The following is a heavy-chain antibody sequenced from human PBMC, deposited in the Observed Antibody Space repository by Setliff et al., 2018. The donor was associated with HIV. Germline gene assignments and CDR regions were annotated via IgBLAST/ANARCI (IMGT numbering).Heavy chain of an antibody. Sequence: SGPTLEPTQTVTLTCTFSGFTVTGGGVGVGWIRQPPGKGLEWLALIFGDDDKRYTPSLRRRLSITKDTSKSQVTLTMTNMDPVDTATYYCAHMNYDLLTGYYTGFDYWGQGILVTVSS. CDR1: GFTVTGGGVG. D-gene: IGHD3-9*01. CDR3: AHMNYDLLTGYYTGFDY. V-gene: IGHV2-5*02. J-gene: IGHJ4*02. CDR2: IFGDDDK.